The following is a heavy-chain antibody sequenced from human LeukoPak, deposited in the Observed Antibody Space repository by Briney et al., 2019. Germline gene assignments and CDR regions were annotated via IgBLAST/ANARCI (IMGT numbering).Heavy chain of an antibody. CDR3: AKGPGIVGAGGAFDI. D-gene: IGHD1-26*01. CDR1: GYTFTGYY. Sequence: ASVKVSCKASGYTFTGYYMHWVRQAPGQGLEWMGWINTNTGNPTYARGFTGRFVFSLDTSVSTAYLQISSLKAEDTAVYYCAKGPGIVGAGGAFDIWGQGTMVTVSS. J-gene: IGHJ3*02. CDR2: INTNTGNP. V-gene: IGHV7-4-1*02.